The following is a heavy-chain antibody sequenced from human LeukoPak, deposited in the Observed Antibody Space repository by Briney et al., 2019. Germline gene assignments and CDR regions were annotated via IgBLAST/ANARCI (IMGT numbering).Heavy chain of an antibody. CDR3: AKHKAAVGTEALDY. CDR2: ISSNGGST. CDR1: GFTFSSYA. Sequence: GGSLRLSCSASGFTFSSYAMHWVRQAPGKGLEYVSAISSNGGSTYYADSVKGRFTISRDNSKNTLYLQMSSLRAEDTAVYYCAKHKAAVGTEALDYWGQGTLVTVS. D-gene: IGHD6-13*01. J-gene: IGHJ4*02. V-gene: IGHV3-64D*06.